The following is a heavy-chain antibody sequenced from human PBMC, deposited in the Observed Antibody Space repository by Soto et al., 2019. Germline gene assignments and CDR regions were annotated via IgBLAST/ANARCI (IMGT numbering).Heavy chain of an antibody. V-gene: IGHV1-24*01. CDR2: FDPEDGET. CDR3: ATGGPTYYDILTGYSYYFDY. D-gene: IGHD3-9*01. CDR1: GYTLTELS. J-gene: IGHJ4*02. Sequence: QVQLVQSGAEVKKPGASVKVSCKVSGYTLTELSMHWVRQAPGKGLEWMGGFDPEDGETIYAQKFQGRVTMTEDTSTDTAYMELSSLRSEDTAVYYCATGGPTYYDILTGYSYYFDYWGQGTLVTVSS.